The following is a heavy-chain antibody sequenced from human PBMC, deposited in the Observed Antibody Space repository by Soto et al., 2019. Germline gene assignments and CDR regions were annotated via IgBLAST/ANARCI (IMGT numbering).Heavy chain of an antibody. CDR3: ARSLPWFDP. Sequence: QVRLVQSETEVKKPGASVNVSCKASGYTFTSYTISWVRQAPGQGLEWMGWISANNGNTEFAQKFQDRLTMIADTTTSTAYLELRNLRPDDTAVYYCARSLPWFDPWGQGTLVAVSS. CDR2: ISANNGNT. CDR1: GYTFTSYT. V-gene: IGHV1-18*01. J-gene: IGHJ5*02.